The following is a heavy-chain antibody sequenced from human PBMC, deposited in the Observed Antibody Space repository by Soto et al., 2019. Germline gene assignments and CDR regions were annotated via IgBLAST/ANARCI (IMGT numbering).Heavy chain of an antibody. D-gene: IGHD2-8*01. CDR1: GGSISTYY. J-gene: IGHJ4*02. CDR2: IYYGGSA. CDR3: ARGGHCTNGVCSALDY. Sequence: SEILSLTCTVSGGSISTYYWNWIRQPPGKGLEWIGYIYYGGSANYNPSLKSRVTISVDTSKKQFSLKLSSVTAADTAVYYCARGGHCTNGVCSALDYWGQGTLVTVSS. V-gene: IGHV4-59*08.